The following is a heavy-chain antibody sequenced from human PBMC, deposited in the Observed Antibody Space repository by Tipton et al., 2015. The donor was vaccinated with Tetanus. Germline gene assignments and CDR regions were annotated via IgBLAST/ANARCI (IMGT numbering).Heavy chain of an antibody. Sequence: TLSLTCAVYGGPFTDYSWSWIRQSAGKGLEWIGEVNQAGKSDYNPSLKGRVTMSLDTSKSHLSLNLTSVTAADTAVYYCARGPRTRIYDSSGYSFRYFYGMDVWGLGATVTVSS. CDR2: VNQAGKS. J-gene: IGHJ6*02. CDR3: ARGPRTRIYDSSGYSFRYFYGMDV. D-gene: IGHD3-22*01. V-gene: IGHV4-34*01. CDR1: GGPFTDYS.